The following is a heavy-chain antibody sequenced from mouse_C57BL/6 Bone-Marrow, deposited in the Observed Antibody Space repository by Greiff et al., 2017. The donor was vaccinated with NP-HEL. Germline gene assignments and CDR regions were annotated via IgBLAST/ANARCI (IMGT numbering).Heavy chain of an antibody. J-gene: IGHJ1*03. CDR2: IYPGGGYT. D-gene: IGHD1-1*01. V-gene: IGHV1-63*01. Sequence: QVQLQQSGAELVRPGTSVKMSCKASGYTFTNYWIGWAKQRPGHGLEWIGDIYPGGGYTNYNEKFKGKATLNADKSSSTAYMQFSSLTSEDSAIYYCARKSNYYGSSYYWYFDVWGTGTTVTVSS. CDR1: GYTFTNYW. CDR3: ARKSNYYGSSYYWYFDV.